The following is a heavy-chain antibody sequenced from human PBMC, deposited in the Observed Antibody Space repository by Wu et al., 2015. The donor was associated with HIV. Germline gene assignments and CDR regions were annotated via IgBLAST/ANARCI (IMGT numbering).Heavy chain of an antibody. J-gene: IGHJ4*02. Sequence: QVQLVQSGAEVKKPGASVKVSCKASGYTFTSYYIHWVRQAPGQGLEWMGWINPNTGDTNYAQKFQGRVTMTGDTSISTAYMELSRLRSDDTAVYYCARVYKQSGYGISATWAEGTLVHRLL. D-gene: IGHD5-12*01. CDR2: INPNTGDT. CDR3: ARVYKQSGYGISAT. CDR1: GYTFTSYY. V-gene: IGHV1-2*02.